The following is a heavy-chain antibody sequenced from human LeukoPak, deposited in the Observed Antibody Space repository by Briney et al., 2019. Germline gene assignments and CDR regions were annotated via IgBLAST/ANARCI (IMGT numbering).Heavy chain of an antibody. Sequence: ASVKVSCKASGGTFSSYAISWVRQAPGQGLEWMGWINPNSGGTNYAQKFQGWVTMTRDTSISTAYMELSRLRSDDTAVYYCARASNGSGSYELDYWGQGTLVTVSS. D-gene: IGHD3-10*01. CDR1: GGTFSSYA. CDR2: INPNSGGT. V-gene: IGHV1-2*04. CDR3: ARASNGSGSYELDY. J-gene: IGHJ4*02.